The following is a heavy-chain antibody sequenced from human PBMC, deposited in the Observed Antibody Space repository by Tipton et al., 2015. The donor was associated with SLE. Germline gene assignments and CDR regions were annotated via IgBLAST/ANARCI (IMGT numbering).Heavy chain of an antibody. Sequence: RSLRLSCAASGFTFSSYGMHWVRQAPGKGLEWVAVISYDGSNKYYADSVKGRFTISRDNSKNTLYLQMNSLRAEDTAVYYCAKVRDSSGWYYNYYYMDVWGKGTTVTVSS. CDR1: GFTFSSYG. V-gene: IGHV3-30*18. CDR3: AKVRDSSGWYYNYYYMDV. D-gene: IGHD6-19*01. J-gene: IGHJ6*03. CDR2: ISYDGSNK.